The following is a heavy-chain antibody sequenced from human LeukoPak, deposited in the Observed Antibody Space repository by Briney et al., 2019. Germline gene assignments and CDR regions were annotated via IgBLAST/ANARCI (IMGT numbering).Heavy chain of an antibody. D-gene: IGHD6-19*01. CDR2: ISGSGGST. J-gene: IGHJ4*02. V-gene: IGHV3-23*01. CDR1: GFTFSSYA. Sequence: PGGSLRLSCAASGFTFSSYAMSWVRQAPGKGLEWVSAISGSGGSTYYADSVKGRFTISRDNSKNTLYLQMNSLRAEDTAVYYCAKDGGYSSGWFAEVDYWGQGTLVTVSS. CDR3: AKDGGYSSGWFAEVDY.